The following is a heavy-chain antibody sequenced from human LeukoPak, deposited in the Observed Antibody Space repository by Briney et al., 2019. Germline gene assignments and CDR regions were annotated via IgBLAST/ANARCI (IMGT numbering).Heavy chain of an antibody. CDR3: ARDFYGSRSERALVFDY. CDR2: ILYDGNNR. CDR1: GFTFSTYS. D-gene: IGHD3-10*01. V-gene: IGHV3-30-3*01. Sequence: GGSLRLSCAVSGFTFSTYSMHWVRQAPGKGLEWVAVILYDGNNRFYADSVNGRFTISRDISKSMVFLQMNSLRVEDTSIYYCARDFYGSRSERALVFDYWGQGILVSVSS. J-gene: IGHJ4*02.